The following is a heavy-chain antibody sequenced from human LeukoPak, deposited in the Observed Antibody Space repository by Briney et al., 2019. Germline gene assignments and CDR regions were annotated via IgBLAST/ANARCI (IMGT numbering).Heavy chain of an antibody. D-gene: IGHD4-23*01. CDR3: ARRDYSGDNPVLYY. J-gene: IGHJ4*02. CDR2: VFHSGTT. Sequence: SETLSLTCTVSVGSISCSRSYWGWIRQPPGKGLEWIGSVFHSGTTYYNPSLKSRLTISVDTSKNQFSLKLSSVTAADTAVYYCARRDYSGDNPVLYYWGQGTLVTVSS. V-gene: IGHV4-39*01. CDR1: VGSISCSRSY.